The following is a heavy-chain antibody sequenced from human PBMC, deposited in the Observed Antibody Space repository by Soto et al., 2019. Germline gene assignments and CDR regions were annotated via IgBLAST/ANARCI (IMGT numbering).Heavy chain of an antibody. D-gene: IGHD6-19*01. Sequence: PSQTLSLTCAISGDSVSSNSAAWNWIRQSPSRGLEWLGRTYYRSKWYNDYAVSVKSRITINPDTSKNQFSLQLNSVTPEDTAVYYGARDKRSSGWYEKYYFDYWGQGTLVTVSS. CDR1: GDSVSSNSAA. J-gene: IGHJ4*02. CDR2: TYYRSKWYN. CDR3: ARDKRSSGWYEKYYFDY. V-gene: IGHV6-1*01.